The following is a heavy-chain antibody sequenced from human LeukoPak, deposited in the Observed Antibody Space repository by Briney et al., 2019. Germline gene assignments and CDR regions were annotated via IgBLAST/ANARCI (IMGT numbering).Heavy chain of an antibody. D-gene: IGHD2-2*01. CDR2: ISNSGSTI. Sequence: GGCLRLSCAASGFTFSSYEMNWVRQAPGKGLEWVSYISNSGSTIYYADSVKGRFTISRDNAKNSLYLQMNSLRAEDTAVYYCARKYCSSTSCLFDYWGQGTLVTVSS. CDR3: ARKYCSSTSCLFDY. J-gene: IGHJ4*02. V-gene: IGHV3-48*03. CDR1: GFTFSSYE.